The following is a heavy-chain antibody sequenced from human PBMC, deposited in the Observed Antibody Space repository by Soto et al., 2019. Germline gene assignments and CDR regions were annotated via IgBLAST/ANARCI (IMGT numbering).Heavy chain of an antibody. CDR2: IIPIFGTA. D-gene: IGHD7-27*01. V-gene: IGHV1-69*13. CDR1: GGTFSSYA. CDR3: ASATGETNAFDI. J-gene: IGHJ3*02. Sequence: ASVKVSCKASGGTFSSYAISWVRQAPGQGLEWMGGIIPIFGTANYAQKFQGRVTITADESTSTAYMELSSLRSEDTAVYYCASATGETNAFDIWGQGTMVTVSS.